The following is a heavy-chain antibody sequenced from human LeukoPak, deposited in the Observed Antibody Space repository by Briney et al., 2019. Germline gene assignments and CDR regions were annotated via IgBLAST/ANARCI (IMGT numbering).Heavy chain of an antibody. CDR1: GGTFSSYA. Sequence: SVKVSCQASGGTFSSYAISWVRQAPGQGLEWMGRIIPIFGTANYAQKFQGRVTITTDESTSTAYMELSSLRSEDTAVYYCARDLSQAMIVVVNDAFDIWGQGTMVTVSS. CDR3: ARDLSQAMIVVVNDAFDI. D-gene: IGHD3-22*01. J-gene: IGHJ3*02. V-gene: IGHV1-69*05. CDR2: IIPIFGTA.